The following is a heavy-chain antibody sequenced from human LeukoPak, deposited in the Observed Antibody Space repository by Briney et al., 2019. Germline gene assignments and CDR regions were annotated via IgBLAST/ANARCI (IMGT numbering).Heavy chain of an antibody. Sequence: GSLRLSCAASEFTFSNYGMSWARQAPGKGLEWVSAISGSGATTNYANSVRGRFTIPRDNSKNTVYLQMNSLTAEDTAIYYCAKNRHDTARLPFDPWGQGTLVTVSS. CDR1: EFTFSNYG. CDR3: AKNRHDTARLPFDP. D-gene: IGHD3-22*01. J-gene: IGHJ5*02. V-gene: IGHV3-23*01. CDR2: ISGSGATT.